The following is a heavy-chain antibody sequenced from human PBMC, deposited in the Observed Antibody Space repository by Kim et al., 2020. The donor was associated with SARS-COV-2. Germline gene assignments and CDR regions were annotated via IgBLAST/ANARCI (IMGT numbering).Heavy chain of an antibody. Sequence: SETLSLTCAVYGGSFSGYYWSWIRQPPGKGLEWIGEINHSGSTNYNPSLKSRVTISVDTSKNQFSLKLSSVTAADTAVYYCARDFRALGHGSGSYYSRDAFDIWGQGTMVTVSS. J-gene: IGHJ3*02. CDR1: GGSFSGYY. CDR3: ARDFRALGHGSGSYYSRDAFDI. CDR2: INHSGST. V-gene: IGHV4-34*01. D-gene: IGHD3-10*01.